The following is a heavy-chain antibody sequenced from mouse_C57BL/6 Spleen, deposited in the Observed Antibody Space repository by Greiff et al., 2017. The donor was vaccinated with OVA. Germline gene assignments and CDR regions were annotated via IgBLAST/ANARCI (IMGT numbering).Heavy chain of an antibody. CDR1: GYTFTSYW. CDR3: ARNSGLYYFDY. Sequence: QVQLKQPGTELVKPGASVKLSCKASGYTFTSYWMHWVKQRPGQGLEWIGNINPSNGGTNYNEKFKSKATLTVDKSSSTAYMQLSSLTSEDSAVYYGARNSGLYYFDYWGQGTTLTVSS. J-gene: IGHJ2*01. D-gene: IGHD3-1*01. CDR2: INPSNGGT. V-gene: IGHV1-53*01.